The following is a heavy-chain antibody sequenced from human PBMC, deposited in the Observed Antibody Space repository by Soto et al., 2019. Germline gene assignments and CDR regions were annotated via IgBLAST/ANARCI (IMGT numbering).Heavy chain of an antibody. CDR2: INPSGGST. V-gene: IGHV1-46*01. CDR3: ARDSLQWLVV. Sequence: SVKVSCKASGDTFXSYYMHWVRQAPGQGLEWMGIINPSGGSTSYAQKFQGRVTMTRDTSTSTVYMELSSLRSEDTAVYYCARDSLQWLVVWGQGTTVTVSS. D-gene: IGHD6-19*01. J-gene: IGHJ6*02. CDR1: GDTFXSYY.